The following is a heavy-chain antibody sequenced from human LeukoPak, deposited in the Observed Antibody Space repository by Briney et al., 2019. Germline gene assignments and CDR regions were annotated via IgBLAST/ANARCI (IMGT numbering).Heavy chain of an antibody. Sequence: SGPALVKPTQTLTLTCTFSGFSLRTSGMRVSWIRQPPGKALEWLARIDWDDDKFYSTSLKTRLTISKDTSKNQVVLTMTNMDPVDTATYYCARSGPDALYCSGGSCYSIAFDIWGQGTMATVSS. CDR3: ARSGPDALYCSGGSCYSIAFDI. D-gene: IGHD2-15*01. J-gene: IGHJ3*02. V-gene: IGHV2-70*04. CDR1: GFSLRTSGMR. CDR2: IDWDDDK.